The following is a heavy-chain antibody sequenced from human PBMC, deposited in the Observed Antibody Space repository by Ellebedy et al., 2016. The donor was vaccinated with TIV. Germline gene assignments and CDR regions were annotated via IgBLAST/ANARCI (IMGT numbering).Heavy chain of an antibody. D-gene: IGHD3-10*01. CDR2: ISTYNDNL. V-gene: IGHV1-18*04. Sequence: ASVKVSCKASGYTFISYAINWVRQAPGQGLEWMGWISTYNDNLNYAQKFQGGVSMTTDTSTSTAYMELTSLRSDDTAVYYCVRDTSYYSYWGQGTLVTVSS. CDR1: GYTFISYA. CDR3: VRDTSYYSY. J-gene: IGHJ4*02.